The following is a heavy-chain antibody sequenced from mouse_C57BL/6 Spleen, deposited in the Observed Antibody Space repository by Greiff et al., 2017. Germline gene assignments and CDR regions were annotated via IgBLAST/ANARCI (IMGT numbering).Heavy chain of an antibody. V-gene: IGHV1-4*01. CDR1: GYTFTSYT. Sequence: QVQLQQSGAELARPGASVKMSCKASGYTFTSYTMHWVKQRPGQGLEWIGYINPSSGYTKYNQKFKDKATLTADKSSSTAYMQLSSLTSEDSAVYYCARDGTDYYAMDYWGQGTSGTVSS. J-gene: IGHJ4*01. CDR2: INPSSGYT. D-gene: IGHD4-1*01. CDR3: ARDGTDYYAMDY.